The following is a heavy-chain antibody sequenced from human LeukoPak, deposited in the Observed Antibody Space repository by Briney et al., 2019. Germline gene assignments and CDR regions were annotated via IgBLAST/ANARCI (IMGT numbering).Heavy chain of an antibody. D-gene: IGHD3-22*01. CDR2: IYTSGST. CDR3: ARERSYYDSSGYYRQFDY. J-gene: IGHJ4*02. CDR1: GGSISSYY. Sequence: SETLSLTCTVSGGSISSYYWSWIRQPAGKGLEWIGRIYTSGSTNYNPSLKSRVTMSVNPSKNQFSLKLSSVTAEATAVYYCARERSYYDSSGYYRQFDYWGQGTLVTVSS. V-gene: IGHV4-4*07.